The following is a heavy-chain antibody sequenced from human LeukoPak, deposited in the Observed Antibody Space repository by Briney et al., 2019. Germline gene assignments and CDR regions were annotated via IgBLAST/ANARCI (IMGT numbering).Heavy chain of an antibody. J-gene: IGHJ3*02. V-gene: IGHV4-59*08. D-gene: IGHD3-22*01. Sequence: SETLSLTCTVSGGSISSYYWSWIRQPPGKGLEWIGYIYYSGSTNYNPSLKSRVTISVDTSKNQFSLKLSSVTAADTAVYYCARGLRASSGYTRDFDIWGQGTMVTVSS. CDR2: IYYSGST. CDR3: ARGLRASSGYTRDFDI. CDR1: GGSISSYY.